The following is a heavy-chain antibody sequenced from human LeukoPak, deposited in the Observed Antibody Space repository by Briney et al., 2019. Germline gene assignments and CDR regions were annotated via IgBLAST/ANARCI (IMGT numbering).Heavy chain of an antibody. D-gene: IGHD6-13*01. Sequence: SQTLSLTCALSGDSVSSNSAAWECIRQSPSRGLEWLGRIYYRSRWYNDYAVSVKSRITINPDTSKNQFCLQLNSVTPEDTAVYYCARGGSHFDPWGQGTLVTVSS. V-gene: IGHV6-1*01. CDR1: GDSVSSNSAA. J-gene: IGHJ5*02. CDR2: IYYRSRWYN. CDR3: ARGGSHFDP.